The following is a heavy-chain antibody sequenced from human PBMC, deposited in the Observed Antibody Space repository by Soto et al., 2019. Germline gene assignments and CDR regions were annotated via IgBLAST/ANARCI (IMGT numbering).Heavy chain of an antibody. D-gene: IGHD1-26*01. J-gene: IGHJ4*02. CDR3: ARDGGRHSGGIDY. CDR2: IIPIFGTA. Sequence: QVQLVQSGAEVKKPGSSVKVSCKASGGTFSSYSINWVRQAPGQGLEWMGDIIPIFGTANYAQKFQGRVTITADESTSTAYMELTSLRSEDTAVYYCARDGGRHSGGIDYWGQGTLVTVSS. V-gene: IGHV1-69*01. CDR1: GGTFSSYS.